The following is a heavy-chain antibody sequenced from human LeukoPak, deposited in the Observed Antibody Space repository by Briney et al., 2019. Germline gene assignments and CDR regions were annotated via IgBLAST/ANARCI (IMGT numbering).Heavy chain of an antibody. CDR2: IIPIFGTA. Sequence: SVKVSCKASGGTFSSYAISWVRQAPGQGLEWMGGIIPIFGTANYAQKFQGRVTITADESTSTAYMELSSLRSEDTAAYYCARGVAYYDSSGYFRGDDAFDIWGQGTMVTVSS. V-gene: IGHV1-69*13. CDR1: GGTFSSYA. D-gene: IGHD3-22*01. J-gene: IGHJ3*02. CDR3: ARGVAYYDSSGYFRGDDAFDI.